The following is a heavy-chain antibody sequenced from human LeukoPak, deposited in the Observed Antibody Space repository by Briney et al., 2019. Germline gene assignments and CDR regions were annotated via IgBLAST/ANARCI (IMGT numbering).Heavy chain of an antibody. V-gene: IGHV3-23*01. CDR1: GSTFSSSA. D-gene: IGHD1-26*01. CDR2: MSGTVGST. J-gene: IGHJ6*03. CDR3: ARDQGAGYYYYYMDV. Sequence: GGSLRLSCAASGSTFSSSAMSWVRQAPGRGLEWVSTMSGTVGSTYYADSVKGRFTISRDNSKNTLYLQMNSLRAEDTAVYYCARDQGAGYYYYYMDVWGKGTTVTVSS.